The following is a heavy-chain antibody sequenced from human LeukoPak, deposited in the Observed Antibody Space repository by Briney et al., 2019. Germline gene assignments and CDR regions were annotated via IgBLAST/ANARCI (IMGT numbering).Heavy chain of an antibody. CDR1: GYSFTSYW. Sequence: TGESLKISCKGSGYSFTSYWIGWVRQMPGKGLEWMGIIYPGDSDTRYSPSFQGQVTISADKSISTAYLQWSSLKASDTAMYYCARTAVAGFYYYYGMDVWGQGTTVTVSS. CDR3: ARTAVAGFYYYYGMDV. J-gene: IGHJ6*02. V-gene: IGHV5-51*01. D-gene: IGHD6-19*01. CDR2: IYPGDSDT.